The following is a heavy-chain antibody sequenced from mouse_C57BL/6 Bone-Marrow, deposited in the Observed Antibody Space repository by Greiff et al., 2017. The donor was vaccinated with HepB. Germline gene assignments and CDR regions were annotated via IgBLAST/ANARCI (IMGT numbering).Heavy chain of an antibody. J-gene: IGHJ4*01. Sequence: QVQLQQSGAELVMPGASVKLSCKASGYTFTSYWMHWVKQRPGQGLEWIGEIDPSDSYTNYNQKFKGKSTLTVDKSSSTAYMQLSSLTSEDSAVYYCARTYGSSYGAMDYWGQGTSVTVSS. CDR3: ARTYGSSYGAMDY. D-gene: IGHD1-1*01. CDR2: IDPSDSYT. V-gene: IGHV1-69*01. CDR1: GYTFTSYW.